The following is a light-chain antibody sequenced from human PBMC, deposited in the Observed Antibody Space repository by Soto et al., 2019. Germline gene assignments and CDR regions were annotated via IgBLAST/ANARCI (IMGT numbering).Light chain of an antibody. CDR1: QGVSRK. CDR2: GAS. J-gene: IGKJ5*01. Sequence: DIVMTQSPATLSVAPGERVTFSCRASQGVSRKLAWYQHKPGQAPRLLIYGASNRATGIPDRFSGSGSGTDFTLTISSLEPEDFAVYYCQQRSNWPITFGQGTRLEIK. V-gene: IGKV3-11*01. CDR3: QQRSNWPIT.